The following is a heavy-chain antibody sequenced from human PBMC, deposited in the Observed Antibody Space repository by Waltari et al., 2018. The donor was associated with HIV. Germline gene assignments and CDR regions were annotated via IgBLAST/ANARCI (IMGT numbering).Heavy chain of an antibody. J-gene: IGHJ4*02. V-gene: IGHV3-74*01. Sequence: EVQLVQSGGGLIKPGGSLRLSCAASGFSVTNYWMHWGRQSPGKGLVWVSRINVDGRTIDYADSVKGRFTNSRDSAKNTLSLQMNSLREEDTAVYYCSRDTFGEYDFWGQGALVTVSS. CDR2: INVDGRTI. CDR3: SRDTFGEYDF. D-gene: IGHD3-3*01. CDR1: GFSVTNYW.